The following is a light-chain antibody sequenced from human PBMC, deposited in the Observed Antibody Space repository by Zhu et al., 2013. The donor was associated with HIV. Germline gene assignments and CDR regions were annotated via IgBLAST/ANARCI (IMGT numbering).Light chain of an antibody. CDR1: QSVGSSY. V-gene: IGKV3D-20*02. J-gene: IGKJ1*01. Sequence: EIVLTQSPGTLSLSPGERATLSCRASQSVGSSYFAWYQQKPGQPPRLLIYDASNRATGIPARFSGSGSGTDFTLTISSLEPEDFAVYYCQQHNKWLWTFGQGTKVEIK. CDR3: QQHNKWLWT. CDR2: DAS.